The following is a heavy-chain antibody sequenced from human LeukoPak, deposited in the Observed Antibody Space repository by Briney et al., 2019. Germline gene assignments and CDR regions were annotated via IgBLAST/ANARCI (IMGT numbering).Heavy chain of an antibody. Sequence: GGSLRLSCAASGFTFSSYSMNWVRQAPGKGLEWVSSISSSSSYIYYADSVKGRFTISRDNAKNSLYLQMNSLRAEDTAVYYCARDPQDYYGMDVWSKGTTVTVSS. CDR3: ARDPQDYYGMDV. V-gene: IGHV3-21*01. CDR1: GFTFSSYS. J-gene: IGHJ6*04. CDR2: ISSSSSYI.